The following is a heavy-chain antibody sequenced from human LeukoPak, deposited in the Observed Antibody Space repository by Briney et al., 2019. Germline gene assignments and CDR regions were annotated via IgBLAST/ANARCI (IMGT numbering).Heavy chain of an antibody. V-gene: IGHV3-66*02. CDR3: ARDAGGNWFDP. J-gene: IGHJ5*02. D-gene: IGHD1-14*01. Sequence: AGGSLRLSCAASGFTVSGNYMSWVRQAPGKGLEWVSVIYGGGSIYYADSVKGRFIISRDNSGNTLYLQMNSLRTEDTAVYYCARDAGGNWFDPWGQGTQVTVSS. CDR1: GFTVSGNY. CDR2: IYGGGSI.